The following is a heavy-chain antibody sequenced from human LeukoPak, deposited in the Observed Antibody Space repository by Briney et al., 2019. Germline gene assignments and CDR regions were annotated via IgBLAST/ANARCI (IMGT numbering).Heavy chain of an antibody. D-gene: IGHD2-21*02. J-gene: IGHJ6*02. V-gene: IGHV1-18*01. CDR3: ARDLRSVVVTAQGGPVDGMDV. CDR1: GYTFTSFG. Sequence: ASVKVSCKASGYTFTSFGISWVRQAPGQGLEWMGWISAYNGNTNYAQKLQGRVTMTTDTSTSTAYMELRSLRSDDTAVYYCARDLRSVVVTAQGGPVDGMDVWGQGTTVTVSS. CDR2: ISAYNGNT.